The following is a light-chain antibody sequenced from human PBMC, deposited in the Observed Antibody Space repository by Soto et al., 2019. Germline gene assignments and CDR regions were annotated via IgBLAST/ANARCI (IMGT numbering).Light chain of an antibody. CDR2: GAS. Sequence: EIVMTQSPATLPVSPEERATLSCRASQSVSSSYLAWYQQKPGQAPRLLIYGASSRATGIPDRFTGSGSGTDFTLTIARLEPEDFAVYYCQQYGGPVPWTFGQGTKVDIK. CDR3: QQYGGPVPWT. J-gene: IGKJ1*01. CDR1: QSVSSSY. V-gene: IGKV3-20*01.